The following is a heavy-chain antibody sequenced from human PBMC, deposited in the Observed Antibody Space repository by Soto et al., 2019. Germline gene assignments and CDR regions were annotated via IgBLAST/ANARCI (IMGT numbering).Heavy chain of an antibody. Sequence: PGGSLRLSCAASGFTFSSYSMNWVRQAPGKGLEWVSSISSSSSYIYYADSVKGRFTISRDNAKNSLYLQMNSLRAEDTAVYYCALGYYDFWSGRRAEYFQHWGQGTLGTVSA. CDR1: GFTFSSYS. J-gene: IGHJ1*01. CDR2: ISSSSSYI. CDR3: ALGYYDFWSGRRAEYFQH. V-gene: IGHV3-21*01. D-gene: IGHD3-3*01.